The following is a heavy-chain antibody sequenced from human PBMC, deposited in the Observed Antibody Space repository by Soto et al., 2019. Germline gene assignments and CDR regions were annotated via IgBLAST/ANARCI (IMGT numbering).Heavy chain of an antibody. Sequence: HPGGSLRLSCAASGFTFSSYAMSWVRQAPGKGLEWVSAISGSGGSTYYADSVEGRFAISRDNAKNSLYLQMNSLRADDTAVYYCARDYNDFCSGHFDYWGQGALVTVSS. V-gene: IGHV3-23*01. CDR2: ISGSGGST. CDR1: GFTFSSYA. J-gene: IGHJ4*02. CDR3: ARDYNDFCSGHFDY. D-gene: IGHD3-3*01.